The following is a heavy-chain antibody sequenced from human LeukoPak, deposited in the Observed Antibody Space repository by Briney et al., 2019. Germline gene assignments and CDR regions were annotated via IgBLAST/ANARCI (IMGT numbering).Heavy chain of an antibody. Sequence: GRSLRLSCGAAGLIFSSYVLHWVRQAPGKGPEWVALVSLDGSNKYYADSVKGRFTISRDNSKNTLYLQMNSLRAEDTAVYYCASSPFGSVAYYFDYWGQGILVTASS. D-gene: IGHD3-10*01. CDR3: ASSPFGSVAYYFDY. CDR1: GLIFSSYV. CDR2: VSLDGSNK. J-gene: IGHJ4*02. V-gene: IGHV3-30*04.